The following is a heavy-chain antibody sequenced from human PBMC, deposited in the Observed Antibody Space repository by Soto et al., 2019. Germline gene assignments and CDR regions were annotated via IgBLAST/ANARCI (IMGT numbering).Heavy chain of an antibody. J-gene: IGHJ6*02. V-gene: IGHV3-11*06. D-gene: IGHD2-15*01. Sequence: GGSLRLSCAASGFTFSYYYMSWIRQAPGKGLEWVSYIASSTNTKYADSVKGRFTISRDNAKNSLYLQMNSLTAEDTAVYYCARDGDKYXSAGSCYSGYYYFAMDVWGQGTTVTVSS. CDR1: GFTFSYYY. CDR3: ARDGDKYXSAGSCYSGYYYFAMDV. CDR2: IASSTNT.